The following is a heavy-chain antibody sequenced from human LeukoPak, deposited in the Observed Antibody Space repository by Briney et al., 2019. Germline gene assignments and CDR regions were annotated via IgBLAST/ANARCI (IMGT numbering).Heavy chain of an antibody. J-gene: IGHJ4*02. CDR3: AGGLGYCSGGSCAYFDY. D-gene: IGHD2-15*01. Sequence: TSETLSLTCTVSGGSISSYYWSWLRQPPGKGLEWIGYIYYSGSTNYNPSLKSRVTISVDTSKNQFSLKLSSVTAADTAVYYCAGGLGYCSGGSCAYFDYWGQGTLVTVSP. V-gene: IGHV4-59*01. CDR1: GGSISSYY. CDR2: IYYSGST.